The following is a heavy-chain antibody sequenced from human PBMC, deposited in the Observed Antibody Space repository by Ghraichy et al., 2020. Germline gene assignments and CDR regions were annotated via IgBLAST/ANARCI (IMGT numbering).Heavy chain of an antibody. J-gene: IGHJ4*02. Sequence: GESLNISCAASGFTFSNYAMTWVRQAPRKGLEWVSSISGSGTSTYYADSVKGRFTISRDNYKNTLYLQMNSLRAEDTAVYYCAKVTTLNSDYDFFFDYWGQGTLVTFSS. CDR2: ISGSGTST. CDR3: AKVTTLNSDYDFFFDY. CDR1: GFTFSNYA. D-gene: IGHD4-11*01. V-gene: IGHV3-23*01.